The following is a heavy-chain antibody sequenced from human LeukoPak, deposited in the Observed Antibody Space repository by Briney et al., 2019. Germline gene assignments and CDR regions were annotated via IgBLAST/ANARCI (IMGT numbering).Heavy chain of an antibody. Sequence: ASVKVSCKASGYTFTSCVISWVRQAPGQGLEWLGWISTYTGDTNYAQTLQGRVTITTDTPTATAYMELRSLTSDDTAVYYCARESGGNTMAGDYWGQGTLVTVSS. CDR1: GYTFTSCV. V-gene: IGHV1-18*04. J-gene: IGHJ4*02. CDR2: ISTYTGDT. D-gene: IGHD2-15*01. CDR3: ARESGGNTMAGDY.